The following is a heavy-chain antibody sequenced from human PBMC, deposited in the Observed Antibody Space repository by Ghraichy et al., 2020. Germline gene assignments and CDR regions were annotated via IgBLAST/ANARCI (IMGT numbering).Heavy chain of an antibody. D-gene: IGHD1-26*01. V-gene: IGHV3-48*02. CDR1: GFTFSSYS. CDR2: ISGSASTI. CDR3: ARGVIVGGTLRGMDV. J-gene: IGHJ6*02. Sequence: GGSLRLSCAASGFTFSSYSMNWVRQAPGKGLEWVSYISGSASTIFYANSVKGRFTISRDNAKSTLYLQMNSLRDEDTAVYYCARGVIVGGTLRGMDVWGQGTTVT.